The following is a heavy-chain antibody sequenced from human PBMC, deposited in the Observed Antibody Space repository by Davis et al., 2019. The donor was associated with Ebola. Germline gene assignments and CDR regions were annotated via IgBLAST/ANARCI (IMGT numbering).Heavy chain of an antibody. CDR1: GYSFSTYW. V-gene: IGHV5-51*01. CDR3: ARPSITGTADAFDI. CDR2: IYPGDSDT. Sequence: GGSLRLSCKASGYSFSTYWIGWVRQKPGKGLEWMGIIYPGDSDTRYSPSFQGQVTISADKSISTAYLQWSSLKASDTAMYYCARPSITGTADAFDIWGQGTMVTVSS. J-gene: IGHJ3*02. D-gene: IGHD1-20*01.